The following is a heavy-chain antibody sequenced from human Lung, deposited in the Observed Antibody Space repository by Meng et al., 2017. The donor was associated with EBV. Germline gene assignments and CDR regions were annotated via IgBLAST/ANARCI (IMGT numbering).Heavy chain of an antibody. CDR3: ARGGTSSAPFDY. J-gene: IGHJ4*02. CDR1: GRSFSSSY. Sequence: QLQLQESGSGLLTPSETLSLTCGASGRSFSSSYWSWIRQPPGKGLEWIGQINYSGITNYNPSLKSRVTISVDTSKNQFSLSLNSVTAADTAVYYCARGGTSSAPFDYWGQETLVTVSS. V-gene: IGHV4-34*01. CDR2: INYSGIT. D-gene: IGHD2-2*01.